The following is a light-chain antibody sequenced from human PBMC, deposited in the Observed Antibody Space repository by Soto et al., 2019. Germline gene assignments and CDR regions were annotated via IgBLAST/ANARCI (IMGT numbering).Light chain of an antibody. J-gene: IGLJ2*01. CDR3: CSYAGSLVV. Sequence: QSALTQPASVSGSPGQSITISCTGTSSDVGRYNLVSWYQHHPGKAPKLIIYDVTQWPSGASNRFSGSKSGNTASLTIFGLQADDEADYYCCSYAGSLVVFGGGTKLTVL. CDR1: SSDVGRYNL. V-gene: IGLV2-23*02. CDR2: DVT.